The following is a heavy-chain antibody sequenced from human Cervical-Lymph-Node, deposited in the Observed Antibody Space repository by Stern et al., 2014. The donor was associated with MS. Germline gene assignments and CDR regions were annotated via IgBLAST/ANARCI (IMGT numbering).Heavy chain of an antibody. CDR1: GFTVSSNY. V-gene: IGHV3-53*01. CDR3: ARAIFGVVTPTMAPDAFDI. J-gene: IGHJ3*02. CDR2: IYTAGST. Sequence: EVQLVESGGGLIQPGGSLRLSCAASGFTVSSNYMSWVRQSPGTGLQWVSLIYTAGSTYYADSVKGRFTISRDHSKNTLYLQMNSLGAEDTALYYCARAIFGVVTPTMAPDAFDIWGQGTMVTVSS. D-gene: IGHD3-3*01.